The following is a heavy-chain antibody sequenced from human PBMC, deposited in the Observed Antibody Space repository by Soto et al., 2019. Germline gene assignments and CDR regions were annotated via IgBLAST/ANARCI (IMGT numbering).Heavy chain of an antibody. Sequence: QVQLQQWGAGLLKPSETLSLTCAVYGGSFSGYYWSWIRQPPGKGLEWIGEINHSGSTNYNPSLRSRATTSVDTSKTQFSLKLSSVTAADTAVYYCARRKGPFLYYGMDVWGQGTTVTVSS. CDR3: ARRKGPFLYYGMDV. CDR1: GGSFSGYY. CDR2: INHSGST. J-gene: IGHJ6*02. V-gene: IGHV4-34*01.